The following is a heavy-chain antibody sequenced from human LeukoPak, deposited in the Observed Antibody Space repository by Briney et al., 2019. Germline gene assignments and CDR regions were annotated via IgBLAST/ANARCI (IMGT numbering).Heavy chain of an antibody. V-gene: IGHV3-33*01. D-gene: IGHD3-22*01. CDR1: GFTFSSYG. Sequence: GGSLRLSCAASGFTFSSYGMHWVRQAPGKGLEWVAVIWYDGSNKYYADSVKGRFTISRDNSKNTLYLQMNSLRAEDTAVYYCARDKYRDYYDSSGYYFSSRAFDIWGQGTMVTVSS. J-gene: IGHJ3*02. CDR2: IWYDGSNK. CDR3: ARDKYRDYYDSSGYYFSSRAFDI.